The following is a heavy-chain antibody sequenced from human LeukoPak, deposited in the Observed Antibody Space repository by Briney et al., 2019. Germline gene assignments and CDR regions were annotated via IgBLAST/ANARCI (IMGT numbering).Heavy chain of an antibody. CDR2: IKSKTDGGTT. CDR1: GFTFSNAW. CDR3: TTAHPYYYGSGSYWIEFNFDY. J-gene: IGHJ4*02. V-gene: IGHV3-15*01. D-gene: IGHD3-10*01. Sequence: GGSLRLSCAASGFTFSNAWMSWVRQAPGKGLEWVGRIKSKTDGGTTDYAARGIGRFTISREDSKNTLYLQMNRLKTEDTAVYYCTTAHPYYYGSGSYWIEFNFDYWGQGTLVTVSS.